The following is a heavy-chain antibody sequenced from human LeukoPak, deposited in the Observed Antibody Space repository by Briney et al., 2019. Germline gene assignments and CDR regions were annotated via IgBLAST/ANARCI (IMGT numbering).Heavy chain of an antibody. J-gene: IGHJ3*02. D-gene: IGHD4-17*01. CDR1: GFTFTNYA. Sequence: PGGSLRPSCAASGFTFTNYAMIWVRQAPGRGLEWVSAIRSGGDGTLYAASVKGRFTSSRDNSKNTLFLQMNNMRAEDTAVYYCARDPNGDYVGAFEMSRPGTKATVS. CDR3: ARDPNGDYVGAFEM. V-gene: IGHV3-23*01. CDR2: IRSGGDGT.